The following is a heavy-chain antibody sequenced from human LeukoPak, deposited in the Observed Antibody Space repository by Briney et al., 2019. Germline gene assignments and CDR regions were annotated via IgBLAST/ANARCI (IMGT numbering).Heavy chain of an antibody. CDR2: IYYSGTT. CDR3: ASGRQQLAHYGMGV. D-gene: IGHD6-13*01. Sequence: SETLSLTCTVSGGSISSSSYYWGWIRQPPGKGLEWIGSIYYSGTTYYNPSLKSRVTISVETSKNQFSLKLSSVTAADTAVYYCASGRQQLAHYGMGVWGQGTTVTVSS. V-gene: IGHV4-39*07. J-gene: IGHJ6*02. CDR1: GGSISSSSYY.